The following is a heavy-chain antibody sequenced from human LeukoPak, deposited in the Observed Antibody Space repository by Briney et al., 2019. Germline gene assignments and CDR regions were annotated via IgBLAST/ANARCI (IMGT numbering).Heavy chain of an antibody. D-gene: IGHD3-9*01. CDR2: IRYSGST. Sequence: ASETLSLTCTVSGGSISSSSYYWGWIRQPPGKGLEWIGSIRYSGSTYYNPSLESRVTISVDTSKNQFSLKLSSVTAADTAVYYCAKYYDILTGYDPVYFDYWGQGTLVTVSS. J-gene: IGHJ4*02. V-gene: IGHV4-39*01. CDR3: AKYYDILTGYDPVYFDY. CDR1: GGSISSSSYY.